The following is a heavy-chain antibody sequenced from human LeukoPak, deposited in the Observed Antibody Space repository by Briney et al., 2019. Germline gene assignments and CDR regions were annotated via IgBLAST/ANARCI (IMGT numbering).Heavy chain of an antibody. J-gene: IGHJ3*02. CDR3: ARYGLGDTFDI. Sequence: GGSLRLSCAASGFTFSSYWMSWVRQAPGKGLEWVASIKQDGSETRYVDSVKGRFSIFRDNTKTSLYLQMNSLRAEDTAVYYCARYGLGDTFDIWGQGTVVTVSS. CDR2: IKQDGSET. V-gene: IGHV3-7*01. D-gene: IGHD4-17*01. CDR1: GFTFSSYW.